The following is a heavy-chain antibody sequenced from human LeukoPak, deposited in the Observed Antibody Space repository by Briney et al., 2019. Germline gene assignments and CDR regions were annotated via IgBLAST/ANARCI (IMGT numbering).Heavy chain of an antibody. CDR2: IDGGGTT. D-gene: IGHD1-26*01. Sequence: GGSLRLSCAASGLTFSTSTFSWVRQAPGKGLEWVSAIDGGGTTYYADSAKGRFAISRDNSKNTQYLQMNSLRAEDTAVYYCAKDPTGSYFSYWYFDLWGRGILVTVSS. CDR3: AKDPTGSYFSYWYFDL. J-gene: IGHJ2*01. CDR1: GLTFSTST. V-gene: IGHV3-23*01.